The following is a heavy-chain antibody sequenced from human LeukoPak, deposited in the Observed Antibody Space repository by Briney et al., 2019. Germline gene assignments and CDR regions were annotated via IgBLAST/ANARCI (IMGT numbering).Heavy chain of an antibody. D-gene: IGHD6-13*01. CDR3: ARDAALSAAAGLDY. CDR1: GGSFSGYY. CDR2: INHSGST. J-gene: IGHJ4*02. Sequence: SETLSLTCAVYGGSFSGYYWSWIRQPPGKGLEWIGEINHSGSTNYNPSLKSRVTISVDTSKNQFSLKLSSVTAADTAVYYCARDAALSAAAGLDYWGQGTLVTVSS. V-gene: IGHV4-34*01.